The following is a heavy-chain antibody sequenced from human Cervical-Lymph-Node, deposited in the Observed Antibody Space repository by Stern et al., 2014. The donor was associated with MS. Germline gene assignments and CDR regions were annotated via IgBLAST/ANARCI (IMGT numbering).Heavy chain of an antibody. CDR1: GYSFTANW. CDR3: ARDYGDYAFDY. CDR2: IYPGDSDT. Sequence: EVQLVQSGAEVKKPGESLKISCKGSGYSFTANWIAWVRQMPGKGLECMGIIYPGDSDTRYSPSFQGPVTSSADKSISTAYLQWSSLKASDTAMYCCARDYGDYAFDYWGQGTLVTVSS. D-gene: IGHD4-17*01. V-gene: IGHV5-51*01. J-gene: IGHJ4*02.